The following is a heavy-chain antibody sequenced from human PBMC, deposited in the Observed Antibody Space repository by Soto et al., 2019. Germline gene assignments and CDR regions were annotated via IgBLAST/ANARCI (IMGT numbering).Heavy chain of an antibody. Sequence: ELQLVESGGDLVKPGGSLRLSCAASGFTFSYYWMSWVRQAPGKGLEWVANIKQDGSEKNYVDSVKGRFSISRDNAKNSLYLQMNSPRADDTAMYYCARGGSESDYWGQGTLVTVAS. V-gene: IGHV3-7*01. CDR1: GFTFSYYW. CDR3: ARGGSESDY. CDR2: IKQDGSEK. D-gene: IGHD3-16*01. J-gene: IGHJ4*02.